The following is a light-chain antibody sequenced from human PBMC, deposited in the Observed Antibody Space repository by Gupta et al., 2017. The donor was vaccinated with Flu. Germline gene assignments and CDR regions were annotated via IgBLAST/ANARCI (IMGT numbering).Light chain of an antibody. CDR1: SSDIGSYNY. Sequence: QSALTQPASVSGSPGQSITISCTGTSSDIGSYNYVSWYQQHPGKATKLLIYGVTNRPSGVANRFSGSKSGDTASLTISGLQAEDEADYYCSACTIRNTVVFGGGTKRTVL. CDR3: SACTIRNTVV. V-gene: IGLV2-14*01. CDR2: GVT. J-gene: IGLJ2*01.